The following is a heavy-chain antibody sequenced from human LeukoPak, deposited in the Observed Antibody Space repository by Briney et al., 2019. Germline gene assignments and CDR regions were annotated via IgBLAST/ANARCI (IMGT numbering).Heavy chain of an antibody. V-gene: IGHV3-7*01. Sequence: GGSLGLSCTASGFTFSNYWMTWVRQAPGKGLEWVANIKQDGSEQYYVDSVKGRFTVSRDNAKNSLYLQMNSLRAEDTAVYHCARSGVYCSGGGCYSGKLWFDPWGQGTLVTVSS. CDR1: GFTFSNYW. D-gene: IGHD2-15*01. J-gene: IGHJ5*02. CDR2: IKQDGSEQ. CDR3: ARSGVYCSGGGCYSGKLWFDP.